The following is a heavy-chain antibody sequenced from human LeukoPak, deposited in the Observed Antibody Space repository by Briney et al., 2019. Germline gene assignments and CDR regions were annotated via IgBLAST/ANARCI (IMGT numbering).Heavy chain of an antibody. CDR3: AKGSDIDFWSGYFDY. D-gene: IGHD3-3*01. Sequence: PGRSLRLSCAASGFTFDDYAMHWVRQAPGKGLEGVSGISWNSGSIGYADSVKGRFTISRDNAKNSLYLQMNSLRAEDTALYYCAKGSDIDFWSGYFDYWGQGTLVTVSS. J-gene: IGHJ4*02. CDR2: ISWNSGSI. V-gene: IGHV3-9*01. CDR1: GFTFDDYA.